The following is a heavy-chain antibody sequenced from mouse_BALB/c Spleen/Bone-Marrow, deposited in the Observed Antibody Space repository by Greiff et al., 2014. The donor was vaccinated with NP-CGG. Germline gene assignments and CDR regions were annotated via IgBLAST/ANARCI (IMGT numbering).Heavy chain of an antibody. CDR2: IDPENGNT. V-gene: IGHV14-1*02. Sequence: EVMLVESGAELVRPGALVKLSCKASGFNIKDYYMHWVKQRPEQGLEWIGWIDPENGNTIYDPKFQGKASITADTSSNTAYLQLSSLTSEDTAVYYCARCNWDGYYAMDYWGQGTSVTVSS. CDR3: ARCNWDGYYAMDY. J-gene: IGHJ4*01. CDR1: GFNIKDYY. D-gene: IGHD4-1*01.